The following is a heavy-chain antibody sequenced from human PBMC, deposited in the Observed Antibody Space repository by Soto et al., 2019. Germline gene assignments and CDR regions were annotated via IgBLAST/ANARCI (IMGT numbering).Heavy chain of an antibody. CDR1: GGSIGAHY. V-gene: IGHV4-59*05. CDR2: IHYTGNT. Sequence: PSETIPLTYTVLGGSIGAHYCRWILQPPGKGLEFIATIHYTGNTHYNPSLRSRVTIFVDTSKSQFSLRLSSVTAADTAVYYCARADGFGVVTPFMDYWGQGTLVTVSS. D-gene: IGHD3-3*01. CDR3: ARADGFGVVTPFMDY. J-gene: IGHJ4*02.